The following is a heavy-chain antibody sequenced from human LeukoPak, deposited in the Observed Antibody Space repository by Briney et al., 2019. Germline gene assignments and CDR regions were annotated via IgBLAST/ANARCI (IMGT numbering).Heavy chain of an antibody. CDR2: IYYSGST. D-gene: IGHD4-17*01. V-gene: IGHV4-59*01. CDR3: AGDYGDYRVGAFDI. J-gene: IGHJ3*02. CDR1: GFTFSSYW. Sequence: GSLRLSCAASGFTFSSYWMSWVRQAPGKGLERNGSIYYSGSTNYNPSLKGRVTISVATSKNQFSLKLGSVTAADTAVYYCAGDYGDYRVGAFDIWGQGTMVTVSS.